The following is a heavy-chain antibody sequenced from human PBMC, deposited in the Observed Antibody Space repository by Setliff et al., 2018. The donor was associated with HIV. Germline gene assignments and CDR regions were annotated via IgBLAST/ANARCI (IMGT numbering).Heavy chain of an antibody. Sequence: SETLSLTCAVYGGSFSTYYWSWVRQSPGKRLEWLGEINHSGGTNYNPSLKRRLIISSDASKKQFSLRLKSVTATDTAVYFFARRILRSAFYFWGHGTLVTVSS. V-gene: IGHV4-34*01. CDR2: INHSGGT. CDR1: GGSFSTYY. J-gene: IGHJ4*01. D-gene: IGHD2-15*01. CDR3: ARRILRSAFYF.